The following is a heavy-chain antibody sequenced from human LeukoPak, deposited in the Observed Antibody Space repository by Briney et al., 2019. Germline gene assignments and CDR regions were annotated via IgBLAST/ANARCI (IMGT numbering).Heavy chain of an antibody. Sequence: GASVKVSCKASGYTFTGYYMHWVRQAPGQGLEWMGIINPSGGSTSYAQKFQGRVTMTRDTSTSTVYMELSSLRSEDTAVYYCARVGSGTPGDYWGQGTLVTVSS. CDR2: INPSGGST. J-gene: IGHJ4*02. CDR1: GYTFTGYY. D-gene: IGHD2-15*01. V-gene: IGHV1-46*01. CDR3: ARVGSGTPGDY.